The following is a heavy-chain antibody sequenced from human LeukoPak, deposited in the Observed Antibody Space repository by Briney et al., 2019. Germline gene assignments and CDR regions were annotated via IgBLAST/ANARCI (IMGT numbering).Heavy chain of an antibody. J-gene: IGHJ4*02. Sequence: GGSLRLSCTASGFTFSNAWMNWVRQAPGKGLEWVSSISSSSSYIYYADSVKGRFTISRDNAKNSLYLQMNSLRAEDTAVYYCARETAQGTFDYWGQGTLVTVSS. CDR3: ARETAQGTFDY. CDR2: ISSSSSYI. CDR1: GFTFSNAW. V-gene: IGHV3-21*01. D-gene: IGHD1-1*01.